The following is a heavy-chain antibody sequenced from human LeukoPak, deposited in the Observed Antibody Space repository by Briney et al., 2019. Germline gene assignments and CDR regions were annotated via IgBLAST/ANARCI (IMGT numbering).Heavy chain of an antibody. CDR1: GFTFSSFS. D-gene: IGHD6-13*01. J-gene: IGHJ4*02. CDR2: ISSSSSYI. V-gene: IGHV3-21*01. CDR3: ARDLAAAGFPLDY. Sequence: GGSLRLSRAASGFTFSSFSVNWVRQAPGKGLEWVSSISSSSSYIYYADSVRGRFTISRDNAKNSVYLQMNSLRAEDTAVYYCARDLAAAGFPLDYWGQGTLVTVSS.